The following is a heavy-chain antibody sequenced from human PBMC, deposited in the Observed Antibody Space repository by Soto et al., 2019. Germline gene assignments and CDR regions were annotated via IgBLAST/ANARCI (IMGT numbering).Heavy chain of an antibody. V-gene: IGHV1-3*01. CDR2: INAGNGNT. D-gene: IGHD2-15*01. CDR3: ARVRGYCSGGSCYRPGYYYGMDV. Sequence: ASVKVSCKASGYTFTSYAMHWVRQAPGQRLEWMGWINAGNGNTKYSQKFQGRVTITRDTSASTAYMELSSLRSEDTAVYYCARVRGYCSGGSCYRPGYYYGMDVWGQRTTVTVSS. CDR1: GYTFTSYA. J-gene: IGHJ6*02.